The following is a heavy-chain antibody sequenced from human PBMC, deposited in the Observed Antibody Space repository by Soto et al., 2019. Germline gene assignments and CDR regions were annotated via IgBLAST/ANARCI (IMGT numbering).Heavy chain of an antibody. V-gene: IGHV3-30-3*01. D-gene: IGHD2-2*01. J-gene: IGHJ5*02. Sequence: PGGSLRLSCAASGFTFSSYAMHWVRQAPGKGLEWVAVISYDGSNKYYADSVKGRFTISRDNAKSSLYLQMDSLRAEDTAVYYCARDSRIVARPAMGSVGFDPWGQGTLVTVSS. CDR3: ARDSRIVARPAMGSVGFDP. CDR2: ISYDGSNK. CDR1: GFTFSSYA.